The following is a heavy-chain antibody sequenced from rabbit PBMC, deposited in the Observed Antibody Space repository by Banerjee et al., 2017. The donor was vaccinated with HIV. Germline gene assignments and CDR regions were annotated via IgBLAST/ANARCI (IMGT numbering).Heavy chain of an antibody. D-gene: IGHD6-1*01. J-gene: IGHJ4*01. V-gene: IGHV1S45*01. CDR2: IDAGSNGNT. CDR1: VFSFSNSYW. Sequence: QEQLVESGGGLVQPEGSLTLTCTTSVFSFSNSYWICWIRQAPGKGLEWIACIDAGSNGNTYYASWAKGRFTVSKTSSTTVTLQMTSLTAADTATYFCAREEYVGYGYANLWGPGTLVTVS. CDR3: AREEYVGYGYANL.